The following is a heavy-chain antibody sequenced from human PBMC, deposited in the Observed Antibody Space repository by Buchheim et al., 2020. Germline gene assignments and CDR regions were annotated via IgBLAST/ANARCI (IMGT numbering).Heavy chain of an antibody. D-gene: IGHD6-19*01. CDR1: GFSVSTSGVG. CDR2: IYWDDDK. J-gene: IGHJ4*02. Sequence: QIILKESGPTLVKPTQTLTLTCTFSGFSVSTSGVGMGWLRQPPGKALEWLALIYWDDDKRYSPSLKRRLTITKDTSKNQVVLTMTNMDTVDTATYYCAHRSGSGWYGGSRWYFDYWGQGTL. CDR3: AHRSGSGWYGGSRWYFDY. V-gene: IGHV2-5*02.